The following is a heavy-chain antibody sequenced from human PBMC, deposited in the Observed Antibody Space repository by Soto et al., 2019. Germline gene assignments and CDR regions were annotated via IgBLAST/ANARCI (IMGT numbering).Heavy chain of an antibody. V-gene: IGHV1-3*01. CDR3: ARETVAEAAPFDL. Sequence: ASVKVSCKASGYTFTSYAMHWVRQAPGQRLEWMGWINAGNGNTKYSQKFQGRVTITRDTSKNTLTLQMNSLRAEDTAVYYCARETVAEAAPFDLWGRGTLVTVSS. D-gene: IGHD6-19*01. J-gene: IGHJ2*01. CDR2: INAGNGNT. CDR1: GYTFTSYA.